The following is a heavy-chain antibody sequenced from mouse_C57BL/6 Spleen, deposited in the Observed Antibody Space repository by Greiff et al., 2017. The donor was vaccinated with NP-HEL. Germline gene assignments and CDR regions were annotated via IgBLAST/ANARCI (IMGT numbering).Heavy chain of an antibody. V-gene: IGHV1-26*01. CDR1: GYTFTDYY. Sequence: EVQLQQSGPELVKPGASVKISCKASGYTFTDYYMNWVKQSHGKSLEWIGDINPNNGGTSYNQKFKGKATLTVDKSSSTAYMELRSLTSEDSAVYYCARQGSPFDYWGQGTTLTVSS. CDR2: INPNNGGT. J-gene: IGHJ2*01. CDR3: ARQGSPFDY. D-gene: IGHD1-1*02.